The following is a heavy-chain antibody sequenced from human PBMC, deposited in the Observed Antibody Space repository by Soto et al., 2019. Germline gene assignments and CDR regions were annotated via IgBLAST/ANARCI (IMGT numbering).Heavy chain of an antibody. D-gene: IGHD2-15*01. Sequence: QVQLVESGGGVVQPGRSLRLSCAASGFTFSSYGMHWVRQAPGKGLEWVAVISYDGSNKYYEDSVKGRFTISRDNSKNTLYLRMNSLRAEDTAVYYCAKHHSAIAATSGLDYWGQGSLVSVSS. J-gene: IGHJ4*02. CDR3: AKHHSAIAATSGLDY. CDR2: ISYDGSNK. CDR1: GFTFSSYG. V-gene: IGHV3-30*18.